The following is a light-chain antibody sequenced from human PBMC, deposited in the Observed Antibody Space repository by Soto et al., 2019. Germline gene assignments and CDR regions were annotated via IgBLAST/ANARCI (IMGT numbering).Light chain of an antibody. J-gene: IGLJ2*01. CDR1: SSDVGGYNF. CDR3: SSYAGSNIVV. Sequence: HSVLTQPASVSGSPGQSVTISCTGTSSDVGGYNFVSWYQQHPGKAPKLMIYEVSERPSGVPDRFSGSKSGNTASLTVSGLQAEDEADYYCSSYAGSNIVVFGGGTKLTVL. CDR2: EVS. V-gene: IGLV2-8*01.